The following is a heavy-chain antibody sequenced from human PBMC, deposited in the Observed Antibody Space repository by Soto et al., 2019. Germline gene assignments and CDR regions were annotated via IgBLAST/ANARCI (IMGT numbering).Heavy chain of an antibody. Sequence: SETLSLTCSVSGDSISTVDYFWAWIRQPPGQALEYIGYIYKSATTYYNPSFESRVAISLDTSKSQFSLDVTSVTAADTAVYFCARGRYCLTGRCFPNWFDSWGQGTLVTVSS. J-gene: IGHJ5*01. V-gene: IGHV4-30-4*01. CDR1: GDSISTVDYF. CDR3: ARGRYCLTGRCFPNWFDS. CDR2: IYKSATT. D-gene: IGHD2-15*01.